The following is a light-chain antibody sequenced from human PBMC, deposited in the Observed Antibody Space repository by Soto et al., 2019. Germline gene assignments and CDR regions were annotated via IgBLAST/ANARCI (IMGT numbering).Light chain of an antibody. J-gene: IGKJ2*03. Sequence: EIVLTQSPATLSLSPGERATLSCRASQSVSSYLAWYQQKPGQAPRLLIYGAYNWATDIPARFSGTGSGTDFTLTSSSLESEDFAVYYCQQPGNWARSCGQATKLEIK. CDR1: QSVSSY. CDR2: GAY. CDR3: QQPGNWARS. V-gene: IGKV3-11*01.